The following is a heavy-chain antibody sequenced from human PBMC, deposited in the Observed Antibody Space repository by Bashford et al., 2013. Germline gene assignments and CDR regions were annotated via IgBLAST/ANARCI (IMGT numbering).Heavy chain of an antibody. CDR2: ISSSSSYI. Sequence: VRQAPGKGLEWVSSISSSSSYIYYADSVKGRFTISRDNAKNSLYLQMNSLRAEDTAVYYCARANWNYVHESLYYYGMDVWGQGTTVTVSS. CDR3: ARANWNYVHESLYYYGMDV. D-gene: IGHD1-7*01. V-gene: IGHV3-21*01. J-gene: IGHJ6*02.